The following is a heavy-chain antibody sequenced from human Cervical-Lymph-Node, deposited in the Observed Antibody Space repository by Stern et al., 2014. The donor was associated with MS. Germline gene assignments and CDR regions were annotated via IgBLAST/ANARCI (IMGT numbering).Heavy chain of an antibody. V-gene: IGHV3-33*01. CDR1: GFTFSSSG. CDR2: IWYDGSNR. CDR3: ARAGGNTAEYFQH. J-gene: IGHJ1*01. Sequence: VQLVESGGGVVQPGRSLRLSCAASGFTFSSSGMHWVRPAPGKGLEWLAIIWYDGSNRYYADSVKGRFTISRDNSKNTLYLQMNSLRAEDTAVYYCARAGGNTAEYFQHWGQVTLVTVSS. D-gene: IGHD4-23*01.